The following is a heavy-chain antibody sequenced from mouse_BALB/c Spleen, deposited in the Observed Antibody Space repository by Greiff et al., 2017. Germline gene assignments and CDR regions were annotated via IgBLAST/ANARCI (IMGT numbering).Heavy chain of an antibody. J-gene: IGHJ2*01. CDR3: ARDLTGTYFDY. CDR1: GFTFTDYY. V-gene: IGHV7-3*02. Sequence: EVKVVESGGGLVQPGGSLRLSCATSGFTFTDYYMSWVRQPPGKALEWLGFIRNKANGYTTEYSASVKGRFTISRDNSQSILYLQMNTLRAEDSATYYCARDLTGTYFDYWGQGTTLTVSS. D-gene: IGHD4-1*01. CDR2: IRNKANGYTT.